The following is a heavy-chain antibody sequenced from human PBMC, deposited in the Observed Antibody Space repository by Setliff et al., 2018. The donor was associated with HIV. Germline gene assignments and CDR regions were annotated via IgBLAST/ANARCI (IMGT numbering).Heavy chain of an antibody. Sequence: SETLSLTCAVYGGSFSGYWSWIRQSPGKGLEWLGEINHSGNTHYDPSLKSRLTISIDPSKKQFSLKLTSVTAADTAVYYCARGHCSGTNCYGVDYYGMDVWGQGTTVTVSS. V-gene: IGHV4-34*01. CDR1: GGSFSGY. CDR2: INHSGNT. J-gene: IGHJ6*02. D-gene: IGHD2-2*01. CDR3: ARGHCSGTNCYGVDYYGMDV.